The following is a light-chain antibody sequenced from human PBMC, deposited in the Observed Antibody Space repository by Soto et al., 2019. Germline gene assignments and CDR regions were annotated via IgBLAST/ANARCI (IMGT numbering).Light chain of an antibody. CDR1: QSISSY. J-gene: IGKJ3*01. Sequence: DIQMTQSPSSLSASVGDRVTITCRASQSISSYLNWYQQKPGKAPKLLIYAASSLQSGVPSRFSCSGFGTDFTLTISSLQPEDFANYYCQQSYSTPEFTFGPGTKVDIK. CDR2: AAS. V-gene: IGKV1-39*01. CDR3: QQSYSTPEFT.